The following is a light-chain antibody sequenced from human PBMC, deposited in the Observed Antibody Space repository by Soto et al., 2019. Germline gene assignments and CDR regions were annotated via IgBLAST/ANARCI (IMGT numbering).Light chain of an antibody. CDR3: QAWDKIVV. CDR2: QDN. V-gene: IGLV3-1*01. Sequence: SYELTQPPSVSVSPGQTASITCSGDKLGDKYVCWYQQKSGQSPVLVIYQDNERPSGIPERFSGSNSGNTATLTISGTQAMDEADYYCQAWDKIVVFGGGTQLTVL. J-gene: IGLJ3*02. CDR1: KLGDKY.